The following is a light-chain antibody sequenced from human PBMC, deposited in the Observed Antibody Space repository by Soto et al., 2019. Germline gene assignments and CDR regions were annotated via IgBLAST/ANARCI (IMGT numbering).Light chain of an antibody. Sequence: DIQMTPSPSTLSASVGDRVTITCRASQSISSWLAWDQQKPGKAPKRLIYDASSLESGVPSRFSGSGSGTEFTLTISSLQPDDFATYYCQQYNSYSGWTFGQGTKVEIK. J-gene: IGKJ1*01. CDR2: DAS. V-gene: IGKV1-5*01. CDR3: QQYNSYSGWT. CDR1: QSISSW.